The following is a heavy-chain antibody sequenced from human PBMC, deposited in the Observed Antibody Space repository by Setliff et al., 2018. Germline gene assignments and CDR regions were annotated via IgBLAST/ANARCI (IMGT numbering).Heavy chain of an antibody. CDR3: ARTCSGSGCYAGLES. J-gene: IGHJ4*02. CDR1: GINFSSHG. D-gene: IGHD2-15*01. CDR2: IWYDGSRK. Sequence: LRLSCAASGINFSSHGMDWVRQAPGKGLEWVAVIWYDGSRKFHADSVKGRFTISRDNSKNTLYLQMNSLRPEDTAVYYCARTCSGSGCYAGLESWGQGTPVTVSS. V-gene: IGHV3-33*01.